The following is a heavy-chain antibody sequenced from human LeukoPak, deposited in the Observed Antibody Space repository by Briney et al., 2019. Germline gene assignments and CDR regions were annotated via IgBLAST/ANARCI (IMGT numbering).Heavy chain of an antibody. CDR1: GFTFSSYG. V-gene: IGHV3-30*03. CDR2: ISYDGSNK. CDR3: ARAPLRDDYGDYEDY. D-gene: IGHD4-17*01. Sequence: GGSLRLSCAASGFTFSSYGMHWVRQAPGKGLEWVAVISYDGSNKYYADSVKGRFTISRDNSKNTLYLQMNSLRAEDTAVYYCARAPLRDDYGDYEDYWGQGTLVTVSS. J-gene: IGHJ4*02.